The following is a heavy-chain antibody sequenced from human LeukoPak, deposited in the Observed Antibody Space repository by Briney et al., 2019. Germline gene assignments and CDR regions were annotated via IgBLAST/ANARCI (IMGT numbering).Heavy chain of an antibody. Sequence: SETLSLTCTVSGGSISSYYWSWIRQPAGKELEWIGRIYTAGDTVYNPSLKSRVTLSVDTSKNQFPLNLSSMTAADTAVYYCARSGSGYDFEYWGQGTLVTVSS. J-gene: IGHJ4*02. CDR2: IYTAGDT. V-gene: IGHV4-4*07. D-gene: IGHD3-22*01. CDR3: ARSGSGYDFEY. CDR1: GGSISSYY.